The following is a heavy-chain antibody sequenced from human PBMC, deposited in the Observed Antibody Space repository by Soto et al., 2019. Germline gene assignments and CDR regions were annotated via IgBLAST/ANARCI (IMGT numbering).Heavy chain of an antibody. J-gene: IGHJ6*02. D-gene: IGHD3-3*01. CDR3: GYDFWSGYYSVGQTSGMDV. CDR1: GFTFSGSA. V-gene: IGHV3-73*02. CDR2: IRDKVNKYAT. Sequence: EVQLVESGGGLVQPGGPLKLSCAASGFTFSGSAIHWVRQASGKGLEWVGRIRDKVNKYATAYAASVTGRFTISRDDSKNMAYLQMNSLKTDDTAVYYCGYDFWSGYYSVGQTSGMDVWGQGTTVTVSS.